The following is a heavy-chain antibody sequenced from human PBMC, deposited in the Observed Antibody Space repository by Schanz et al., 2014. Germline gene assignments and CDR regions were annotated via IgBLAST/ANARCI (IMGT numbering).Heavy chain of an antibody. V-gene: IGHV3-23*04. CDR2: LSGSGGST. CDR3: AKDPSHGDYDYYFDY. Sequence: EVQLVESGGGLVKPGGSLRLSCAASGFTFSSYAMSWVRQAPGKGLEWVSALSGSGGSTYYADSVKGRFTMSRDNSKNTLYLQMNSLRAEDTAVYYCAKDPSHGDYDYYFDYWGQGTLVTVSS. J-gene: IGHJ4*02. D-gene: IGHD3-22*01. CDR1: GFTFSSYA.